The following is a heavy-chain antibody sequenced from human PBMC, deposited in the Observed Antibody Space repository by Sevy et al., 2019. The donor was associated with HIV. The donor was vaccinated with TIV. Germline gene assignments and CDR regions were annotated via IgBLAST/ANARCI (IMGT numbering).Heavy chain of an antibody. J-gene: IGHJ6*02. CDR1: GFTFFAYT. Sequence: GESLKISCAASGFTFFAYTMHWVRQAPGKGLEWVALISYDINNKYYADSVKGRFTISRDKSKNTLYLQMNSLRPEDKAVYYCARDLASSGNGLDVWGQGTTVTVSS. V-gene: IGHV3-30-3*01. CDR2: ISYDINNK. D-gene: IGHD3-3*02. CDR3: ARDLASSGNGLDV.